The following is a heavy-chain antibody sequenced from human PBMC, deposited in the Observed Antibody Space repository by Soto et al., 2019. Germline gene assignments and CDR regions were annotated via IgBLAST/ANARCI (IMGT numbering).Heavy chain of an antibody. D-gene: IGHD1-26*01. CDR3: ASIIVGATNGSDYYYGMDV. CDR1: GYTFTSYD. V-gene: IGHV1-8*01. J-gene: IGHJ6*02. Sequence: GASVKVSCKASGYTFTSYDINWVRQATGQGLEWMGWMNPNSGNTGYAQKFQGRVTMTRNTSISTAYMELSSLRSEDTAVYYCASIIVGATNGSDYYYGMDVWGQGTTVTVSS. CDR2: MNPNSGNT.